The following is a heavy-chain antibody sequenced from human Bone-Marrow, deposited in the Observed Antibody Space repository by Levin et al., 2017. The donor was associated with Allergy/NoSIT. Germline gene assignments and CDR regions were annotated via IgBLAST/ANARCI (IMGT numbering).Heavy chain of an antibody. J-gene: IGHJ4*02. CDR1: GGSISRGNFY. D-gene: IGHD3-10*01. Sequence: PSETLSLTCTVSGGSISRGNFYWNWVRQLPGKGLQWLGYIYYSGITFYNPSLKSRLYISVDTSKNQFSLDLSSVTAADTAVYYCAVTSITMVRGVILGPFDFWGQGTLATVSS. V-gene: IGHV4-31*03. CDR3: AVTSITMVRGVILGPFDF. CDR2: IYYSGIT.